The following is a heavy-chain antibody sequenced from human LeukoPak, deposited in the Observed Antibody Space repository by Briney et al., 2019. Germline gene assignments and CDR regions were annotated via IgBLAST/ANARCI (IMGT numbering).Heavy chain of an antibody. V-gene: IGHV3-23*01. CDR2: ISASGGTT. CDR3: AKRSLSGSYYFDY. J-gene: IGHJ4*02. D-gene: IGHD1-26*01. Sequence: PGGPLRLSCAASGFTVSNNYMSWVRQAPGKGLEWVSSISASGGTTYYADSVKGRFTISRDNSKDTLYLQMNSLRADDTAVYYCAKRSLSGSYYFDYWGQGTVVSVSS. CDR1: GFTVSNNY.